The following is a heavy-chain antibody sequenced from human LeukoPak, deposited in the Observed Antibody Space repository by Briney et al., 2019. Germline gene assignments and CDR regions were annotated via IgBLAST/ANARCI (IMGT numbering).Heavy chain of an antibody. J-gene: IGHJ4*02. D-gene: IGHD4-23*01. CDR2: IYYSGST. V-gene: IGHV4-39*06. CDR1: GGSISSSSYY. Sequence: PSEALSLTCTVSGGSISSSSYYWGWIRQPPGKGLEWIGSIYYSGSTYYNPSLKSRITISVDTSKNRFPLKLSSVTAADTAVYCCARESHGGPDYWGQGTLVTVSS. CDR3: ARESHGGPDY.